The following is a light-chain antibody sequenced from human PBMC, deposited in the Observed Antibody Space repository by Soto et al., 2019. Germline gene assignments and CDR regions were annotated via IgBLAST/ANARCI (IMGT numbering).Light chain of an antibody. CDR1: QSISSW. CDR2: DAS. J-gene: IGKJ5*01. Sequence: DGQRTQAPSTLSASVGDRVTITCRASQSISSWLAWYQQKLGRAPRLLIYDASSLESGVPSRFSGSGYGTEFTLTISSLQPDDFATYYCQQLNSYPITFGQGTRPAIK. CDR3: QQLNSYPIT. V-gene: IGKV1-5*01.